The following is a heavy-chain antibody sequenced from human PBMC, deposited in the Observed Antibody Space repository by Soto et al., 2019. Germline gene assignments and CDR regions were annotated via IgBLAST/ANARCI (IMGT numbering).Heavy chain of an antibody. Sequence: QVQLVQSGTEVRKPGSSVNVSCQTSGDTFDTYTFSWVRQAPGQGLQWMGEIIPMFRTTKYAPRFQARLTLTADASTRIVYMQLNSLTFEDTAVYYFAGGDGGADAFDLWGQGTMIAVSS. CDR3: AGGDGGADAFDL. CDR1: GDTFDTYT. CDR2: IIPMFRTT. J-gene: IGHJ3*01. D-gene: IGHD3-16*01. V-gene: IGHV1-69*12.